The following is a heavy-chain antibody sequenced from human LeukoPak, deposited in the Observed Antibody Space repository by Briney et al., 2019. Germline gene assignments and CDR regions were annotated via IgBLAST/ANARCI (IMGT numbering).Heavy chain of an antibody. CDR3: ARGVSRAFDY. D-gene: IGHD6-13*01. J-gene: IGHJ4*02. V-gene: IGHV3-48*02. Sequence: PGGSLRLSRAASGFIFNSYSMNWVRQAPGEGLEWVSYISSSGGTIYYADSVKGRFTISRGNAKNSLYLQMNSLRDEDTAVYYCARGVSRAFDYWGQGTLVTVSS. CDR1: GFIFNSYS. CDR2: ISSSGGTI.